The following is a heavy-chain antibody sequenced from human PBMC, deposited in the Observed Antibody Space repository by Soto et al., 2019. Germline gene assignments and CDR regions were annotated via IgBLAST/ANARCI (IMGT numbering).Heavy chain of an antibody. V-gene: IGHV4-34*01. CDR3: ARGFSVY. CDR2: INHSGSA. J-gene: IGHJ4*02. CDR1: GFTFSRYW. D-gene: IGHD3-3*02. Sequence: PGGSLRLSCAVSGFTFSRYWMSWVRQAPGKGLEWIGEINHSGSANYNPSLKSRITISVDTSKNQFSLKLSSVTTADTAVYYCARGFSVYWGQGTLVTVSS.